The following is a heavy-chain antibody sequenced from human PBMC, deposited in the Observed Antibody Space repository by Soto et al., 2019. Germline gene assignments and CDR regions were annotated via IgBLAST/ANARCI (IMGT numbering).Heavy chain of an antibody. CDR2: IYYSGST. Sequence: SETLSLSCTVSGGSISSYYWSWIRQPPGKGLEWIGYIYYSGSTNYNPSLKSRVTISVDTSKNQFSLKLSSVTAADTAVYYCARTRAGTGGYSYYGMDVWGQGTTVTVSS. J-gene: IGHJ6*02. D-gene: IGHD6-19*01. CDR3: ARTRAGTGGYSYYGMDV. V-gene: IGHV4-59*01. CDR1: GGSISSYY.